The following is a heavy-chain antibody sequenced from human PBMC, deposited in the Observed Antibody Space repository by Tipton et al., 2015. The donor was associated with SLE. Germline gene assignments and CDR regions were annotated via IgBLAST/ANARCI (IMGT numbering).Heavy chain of an antibody. CDR2: INHSGST. Sequence: LRLSCAVYGGSFSGYYWSWIRQPPGKGLEWIGEINHSGSTNYNPSLKSRVTISVDTSKNQFSLKLSSVTAADTAVYYRARDLDGEAFDIWGQGTMVTVSS. CDR1: GGSFSGYY. CDR3: ARDLDGEAFDI. J-gene: IGHJ3*02. V-gene: IGHV4-34*01.